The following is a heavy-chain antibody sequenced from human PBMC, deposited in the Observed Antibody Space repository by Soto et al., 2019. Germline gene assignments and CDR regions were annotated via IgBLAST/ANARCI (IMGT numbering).Heavy chain of an antibody. D-gene: IGHD1-26*01. J-gene: IGHJ4*02. V-gene: IGHV3-23*01. CDR2: ITLSGGTT. CDR1: GFAFSNYA. CDR3: AREWDGGDNY. Sequence: EVQLLESGGVLVQPGGSLRLSCVASGFAFSNYAMNWVRQAPGKGLEWVSSITLSGGTTYYADSVKGRFTISRDNSKNTLYLQMNSLRAEDTAVYYCAREWDGGDNYWGQGTLVTVSS.